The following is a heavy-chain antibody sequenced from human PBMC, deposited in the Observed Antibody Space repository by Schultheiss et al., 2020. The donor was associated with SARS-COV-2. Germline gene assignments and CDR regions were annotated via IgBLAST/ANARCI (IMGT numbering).Heavy chain of an antibody. CDR1: GGSISSYY. Sequence: SETLSLTCTVSGGSISSYYWSWIRQPPGKGLEWIGYIYYNGSANYNPSLKSRVTISVDTSKNQFSLKLRSATAADTAVYYCARSGYFYGSFDSWGQGSVVTVSS. J-gene: IGHJ4*02. CDR2: IYYNGSA. V-gene: IGHV4-59*01. D-gene: IGHD5-18*01. CDR3: ARSGYFYGSFDS.